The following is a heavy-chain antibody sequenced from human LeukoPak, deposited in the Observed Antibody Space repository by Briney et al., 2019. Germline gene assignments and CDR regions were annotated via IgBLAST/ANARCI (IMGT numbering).Heavy chain of an antibody. Sequence: GGSLRLSCAAPGFTFSSYGMHWVRQAPGKGLEWVAVISYDGSNKYYADSVKGRFTISRDNSKNTLYLQMNSLRAEDTAVYYCAKDGGYHNFDYWGQGTLVTVSS. CDR3: AKDGGYHNFDY. V-gene: IGHV3-30*18. J-gene: IGHJ4*02. CDR2: ISYDGSNK. CDR1: GFTFSSYG. D-gene: IGHD1-26*01.